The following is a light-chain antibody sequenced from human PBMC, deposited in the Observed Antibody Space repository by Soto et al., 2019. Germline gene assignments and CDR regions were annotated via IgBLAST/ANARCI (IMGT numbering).Light chain of an antibody. J-gene: IGLJ2*01. CDR2: GVA. Sequence: QSVLTQPASVSGSPGQSITISCTGTNSDVGAYPYVSWYQQHPGNAPKLLIYGVADRPSGVSDRFSGSKSGNTASLTISALQAEDEAVYYCSSYATSGTNVIFGGGTKVTVL. V-gene: IGLV2-14*03. CDR1: NSDVGAYPY. CDR3: SSYATSGTNVI.